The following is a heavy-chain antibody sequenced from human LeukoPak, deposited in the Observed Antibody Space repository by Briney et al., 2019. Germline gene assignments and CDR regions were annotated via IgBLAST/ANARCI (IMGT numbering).Heavy chain of an antibody. J-gene: IGHJ4*02. V-gene: IGHV3-7*01. CDR3: SRSLDY. Sequence: PGWSLRLSCVASGFPFSGYWMDLVRQAPGKGMEWVANINQDGTNQYYAASVRGRFSISRDNAKNSLYLQMNSLRAEDTGVYYCSRSLDYLGQGALVTVSS. CDR2: INQDGTNQ. CDR1: GFPFSGYW.